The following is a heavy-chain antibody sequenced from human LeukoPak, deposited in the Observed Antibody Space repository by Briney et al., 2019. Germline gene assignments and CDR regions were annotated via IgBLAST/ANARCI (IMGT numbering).Heavy chain of an antibody. CDR2: IYYSGST. CDR1: GGSISSYY. V-gene: IGHV4-59*01. D-gene: IGHD3-10*01. CDR3: ARVLWFGEYYFDY. Sequence: NPSETLSLTCTVSGGSISSYYWSWIRQPPGKGLEWIGYIYYSGSTNYNPSLKSRVTISVDTSKNQFSLKLSSVTAADTAVYYCARVLWFGEYYFDYWGQGTLVTVSS. J-gene: IGHJ4*02.